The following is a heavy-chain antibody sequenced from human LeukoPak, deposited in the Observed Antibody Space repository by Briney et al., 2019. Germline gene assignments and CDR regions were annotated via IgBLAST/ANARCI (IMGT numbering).Heavy chain of an antibody. D-gene: IGHD5/OR15-5a*01. CDR3: ASDQVSGVFDY. CDR2: ISPDGSYT. V-gene: IGHV3-11*05. Sequence: GGSLRLSCAGSGFIFSDFYINWIRQSPGKGLEWLAYISPDGSYTTYGDSVKGRFVISRDNAKNSVSLQMNSLRVEDTTVYFCASDQVSGVFDYWGQGARVIVS. CDR1: GFIFSDFY. J-gene: IGHJ4*02.